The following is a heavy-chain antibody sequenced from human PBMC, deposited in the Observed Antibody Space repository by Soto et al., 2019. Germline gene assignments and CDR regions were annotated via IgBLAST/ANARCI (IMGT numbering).Heavy chain of an antibody. CDR1: GVTVRNYA. CDR3: AKGLYSSGYLVFDY. CDR2: ISGSGDSI. D-gene: IGHD6-19*01. Sequence: GGSVRLSCAASGVTVRNYAMNGVRQAPGKGLEWVSSISGSGDSIYYADSVKGRFTISRDNSNSTLFLQMNSLRAEDTAVYYCAKGLYSSGYLVFDYWGQGTLVTVS. V-gene: IGHV3-23*01. J-gene: IGHJ4*02.